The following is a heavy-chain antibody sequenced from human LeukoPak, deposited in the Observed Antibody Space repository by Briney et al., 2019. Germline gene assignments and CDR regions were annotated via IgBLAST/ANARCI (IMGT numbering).Heavy chain of an antibody. CDR3: ARAYHPAIAVAGTGDY. Sequence: GASVKVSCKASGGTFSSYAMHWVRQAPGQRLEWMGWINAGNGNTKYSQKFQGRVTITRDTSASTAYMELSSLRSEDTAVYYCARAYHPAIAVAGTGDYWGQGTLVTVSS. D-gene: IGHD6-19*01. CDR2: INAGNGNT. J-gene: IGHJ4*02. CDR1: GGTFSSYA. V-gene: IGHV1-3*01.